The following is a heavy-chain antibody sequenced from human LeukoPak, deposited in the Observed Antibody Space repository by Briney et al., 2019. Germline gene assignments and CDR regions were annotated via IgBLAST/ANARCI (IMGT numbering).Heavy chain of an antibody. D-gene: IGHD3-3*01. J-gene: IGHJ4*02. CDR3: ARAYDFWSGYYPTYFDY. CDR1: GFTFTTYS. V-gene: IGHV3-48*01. Sequence: GGSLRLSCAASGFTFTTYSMNGVRQAPGKGLEWVSYISSSSSSIYYADSVKGRFTISRDNARNSLYLQMNSLRAEDTAVYYCARAYDFWSGYYPTYFDYWGQGTLVTVSS. CDR2: ISSSSSSI.